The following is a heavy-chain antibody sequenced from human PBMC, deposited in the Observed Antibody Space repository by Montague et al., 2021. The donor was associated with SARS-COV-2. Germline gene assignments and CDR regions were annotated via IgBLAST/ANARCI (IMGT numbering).Heavy chain of an antibody. J-gene: IGHJ4*02. CDR3: AGGVYNGLRFVVSGRYYFDY. CDR2: VSHPGSA. D-gene: IGHD5-12*01. V-gene: IGHV4-34*01. Sequence: SETLSLTCTVSTDSFNSYYWSWIRQPPGKGLEWIGDVSHPGSAKYNPSLKRRVTISIDTYRKQVSLRLTSVTAADTATYYCAGGVYNGLRFVVSGRYYFDYWGQGNLVAVSA. CDR1: TDSFNSYY.